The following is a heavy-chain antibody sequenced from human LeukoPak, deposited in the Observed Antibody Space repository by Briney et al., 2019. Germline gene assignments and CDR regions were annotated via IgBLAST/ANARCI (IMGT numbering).Heavy chain of an antibody. V-gene: IGHV4-4*09. J-gene: IGHJ1*01. Sequence: PSETLSLTCTVSGGSISRYYWSWIRQPPGKGLEWTGHIYTSGSTNYNPSLKSRVTISVDTSKNQFSLKLSSVTAADTAVYYCARHYYDSSGYYYEYSQHWGQGTLVTVSS. CDR1: GGSISRYY. CDR2: IYTSGST. D-gene: IGHD3-22*01. CDR3: ARHYYDSSGYYYEYSQH.